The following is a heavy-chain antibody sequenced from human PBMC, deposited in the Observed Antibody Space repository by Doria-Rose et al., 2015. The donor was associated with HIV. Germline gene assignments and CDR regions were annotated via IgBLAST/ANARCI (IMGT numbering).Heavy chain of an antibody. Sequence: VSGGSITSSSYYWGWVRQPPGKGLEWIGSAHYSGTTYYNPSLKSRVTISLDTSKNHFSLRLSSVTAADTAVYYCARHKRSGTSDLFDYWGQGTLVTASS. J-gene: IGHJ4*02. V-gene: IGHV4-39*01. CDR1: GGSITSSSYY. CDR2: AHYSGTT. D-gene: IGHD1-26*01. CDR3: ARHKRSGTSDLFDY.